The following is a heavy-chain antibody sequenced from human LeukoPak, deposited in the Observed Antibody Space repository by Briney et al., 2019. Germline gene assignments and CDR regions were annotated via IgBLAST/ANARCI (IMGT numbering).Heavy chain of an antibody. Sequence: PSETLSLTCTVSGGSISSYYWSCIRQPPGKKLEWIGYIYYSGNTNYNPSPKSRVTISIDTSKNQFSLKVSSVTAADSAVYYCARVGDGNFDYWGQGTLVTVSS. J-gene: IGHJ4*02. V-gene: IGHV4-59*08. CDR3: ARVGDGNFDY. D-gene: IGHD3-16*01. CDR2: IYYSGNT. CDR1: GGSISSYY.